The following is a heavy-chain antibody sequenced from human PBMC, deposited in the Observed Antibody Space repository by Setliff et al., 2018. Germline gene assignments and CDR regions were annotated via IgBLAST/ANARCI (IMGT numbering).Heavy chain of an antibody. CDR2: SKSKTAGGAI. Sequence: LRLSCAASGFTFSYAWMHWVRQAPGKGLEWVGRSKSKTAGGAIDYAAPVKGRFTISRDDSKATLYLYMDSLKTEDTAVYYCTTDRAGCYGTTCFNAFEIWGHGTMVTVSS. J-gene: IGHJ3*02. CDR3: TTDRAGCYGTTCFNAFEI. D-gene: IGHD2-2*01. CDR1: GFTFSYAW. V-gene: IGHV3-15*07.